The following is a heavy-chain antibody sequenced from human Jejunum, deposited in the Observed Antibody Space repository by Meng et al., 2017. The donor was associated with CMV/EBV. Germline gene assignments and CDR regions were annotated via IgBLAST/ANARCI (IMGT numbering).Heavy chain of an antibody. Sequence: QVQLVQSGSELKKPGASVKVSCKASGYTFTRYPINWVRQAPGQGLEWMGWINTNTGNPTYAQGFTGRFVFSLDTSVSTAYLQINSLRADDTAVYYCARDSPLDGYSLLDYWGQGTLVTVSS. V-gene: IGHV7-4-1*02. CDR2: INTNTGNP. D-gene: IGHD5-24*01. CDR3: ARDSPLDGYSLLDY. J-gene: IGHJ4*02. CDR1: GYTFTRYP.